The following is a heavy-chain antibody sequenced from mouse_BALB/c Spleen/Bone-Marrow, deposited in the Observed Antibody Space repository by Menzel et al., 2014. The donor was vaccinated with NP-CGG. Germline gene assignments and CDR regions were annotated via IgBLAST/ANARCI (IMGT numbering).Heavy chain of an antibody. J-gene: IGHJ4*01. D-gene: IGHD2-2*01. Sequence: QVHVKQSGAELVRPGSSVKISCKASGYAFSGYWMSWVKQRPGQGLEWIGQIYPGDGDTNYNGKFKGKATLTADKSSSTAYMQLSRLTAEDSTVYFCARWLPAMDYWGQGTSVTVSS. V-gene: IGHV1-80*01. CDR2: IYPGDGDT. CDR3: ARWLPAMDY. CDR1: GYAFSGYW.